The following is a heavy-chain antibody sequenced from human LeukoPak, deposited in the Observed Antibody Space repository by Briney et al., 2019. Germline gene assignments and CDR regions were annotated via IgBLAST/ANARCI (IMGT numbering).Heavy chain of an antibody. J-gene: IGHJ6*03. CDR2: MNPNSGNT. CDR1: GYTFTSYD. Sequence: ASVKVSCKASGYTFTSYDINWVRQATGQGLEWMGWMNPNSGNTGYAQKFQGRVTMTRNTSISTAYMELRSLRSDDTAVYYCARERSISYDILTGNYYYYYMDVWGKGTTVTISS. D-gene: IGHD3-9*01. CDR3: ARERSISYDILTGNYYYYYMDV. V-gene: IGHV1-8*01.